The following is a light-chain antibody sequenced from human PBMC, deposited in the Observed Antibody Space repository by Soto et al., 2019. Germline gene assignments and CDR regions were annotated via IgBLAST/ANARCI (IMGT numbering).Light chain of an antibody. J-gene: IGLJ2*01. CDR3: AAWDDSLSGPV. CDR1: SSNIGSNY. Sequence: QSVLTQPPSASGTPGQTVTISCSGSSSNIGSNYVSWYHQLPGTAPKLLIYRNNQRPSGVPDRFSGSKSGTSASLAISGLRSEDEADYYCAAWDDSLSGPVFGGGTKLTVL. V-gene: IGLV1-47*01. CDR2: RNN.